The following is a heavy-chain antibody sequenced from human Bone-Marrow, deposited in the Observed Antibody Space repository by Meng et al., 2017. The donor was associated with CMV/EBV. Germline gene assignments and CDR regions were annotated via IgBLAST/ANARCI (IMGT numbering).Heavy chain of an antibody. V-gene: IGHV1-69*10. D-gene: IGHD3-3*01. CDR2: IIPIVDIA. Sequence: SVKVSCKASGYTFTSYAVSWVRQAPGQGLEWMGGIIPIVDIANFAQKFQGRVTIAADKYTSTAHMELSSLRYEDTAVYYCASGDFWSGHGTDYYYGMDVWGQGTTVTVSS. CDR3: ASGDFWSGHGTDYYYGMDV. J-gene: IGHJ6*02. CDR1: GYTFTSYA.